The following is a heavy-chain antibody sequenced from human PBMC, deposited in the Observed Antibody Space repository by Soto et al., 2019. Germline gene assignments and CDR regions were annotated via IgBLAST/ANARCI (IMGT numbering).Heavy chain of an antibody. CDR1: GFTFSSYA. J-gene: IGHJ3*02. V-gene: IGHV3-30-3*01. D-gene: IGHD1-20*01. CDR3: GGPYNAFDI. Sequence: QVQLVESGGGVVQPGRSLRLSCAASGFTFSSYAMHWVRQAPGKGLEWVAVISYDGSNKYYADSVKGRFTISRDNSKNTLYLQMNSLRAEDTAVYYWGGPYNAFDIWGQGTMVTVSS. CDR2: ISYDGSNK.